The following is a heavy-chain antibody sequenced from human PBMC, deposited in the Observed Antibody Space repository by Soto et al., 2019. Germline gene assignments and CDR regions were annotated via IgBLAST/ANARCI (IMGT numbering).Heavy chain of an antibody. V-gene: IGHV3-23*01. D-gene: IGHD3-3*01. Sequence: GGSLRLSCAASGVTFSSYAMGGVRQAPGKGLEWVSAISGSGGSTYYADSVKGRFTISRDNSKNTLYLQMNSLRAEDTAVYYSRFLEWLLYPAYYYYGMDVWGQGTTVTVSS. CDR2: ISGSGGST. CDR1: GVTFSSYA. CDR3: RFLEWLLYPAYYYYGMDV. J-gene: IGHJ6*02.